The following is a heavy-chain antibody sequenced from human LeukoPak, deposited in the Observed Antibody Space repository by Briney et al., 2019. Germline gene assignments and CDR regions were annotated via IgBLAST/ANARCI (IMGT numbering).Heavy chain of an antibody. V-gene: IGHV3-7*01. CDR3: ARGSYGGYLLGNWFDP. CDR2: IKQDGSVK. Sequence: GGSLRLSCAASGFTFSSYAMSWVRQAPGKGLEWVSNIKQDGSVKYYVDSVKSRFTISRDNAKNSLYLQMNSLRAEDTAVYYCARGSYGGYLLGNWFDPWGQGTLVTVSS. CDR1: GFTFSSYA. D-gene: IGHD4-17*01. J-gene: IGHJ5*02.